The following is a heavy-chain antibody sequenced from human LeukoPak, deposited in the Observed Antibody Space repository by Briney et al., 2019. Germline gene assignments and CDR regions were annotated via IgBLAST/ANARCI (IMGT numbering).Heavy chain of an antibody. V-gene: IGHV1-2*02. CDR3: ARAWVPQDANNGY. J-gene: IGHJ4*02. Sequence: ASVKVSCKASGYTFTGYYMHWVRQAPGQGLEWMGWINPNSGGTNYAQKFQGRVTMTRDTSISTAYMELSRLRSDDTAVYYCARAWVPQDANNGYWGQGTLVTVSS. D-gene: IGHD1-14*01. CDR2: INPNSGGT. CDR1: GYTFTGYY.